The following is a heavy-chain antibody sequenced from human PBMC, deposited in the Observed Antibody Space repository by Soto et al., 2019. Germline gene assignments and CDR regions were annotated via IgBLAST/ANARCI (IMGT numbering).Heavy chain of an antibody. CDR2: IKFDGSEK. CDR1: GFSFSDYW. V-gene: IGHV3-7*03. Sequence: GGSLRLSCVASGFSFSDYWMSWVRQAPGKGPEWVANIKFDGSEKQYVDSVRGRFSISRDNFRNSLFLQMNSLRAGDTAIYYCVKDGGYCSSATCYSPRNHYFDSWGQGTQVTVSS. J-gene: IGHJ4*02. CDR3: VKDGGYCSSATCYSPRNHYFDS. D-gene: IGHD2-2*01.